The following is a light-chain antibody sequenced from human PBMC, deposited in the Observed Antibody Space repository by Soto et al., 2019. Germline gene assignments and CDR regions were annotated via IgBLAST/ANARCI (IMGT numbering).Light chain of an antibody. Sequence: EIVMTQSPATLSVSPGERATLSCRASQSVSSKLAWYQQKPGQAPRLLIYGASTRATGIPARFSGSGSGTELTLTISSLQSEDFAVYYCQQYNKWYTFGQGTKLEIK. CDR2: GAS. CDR1: QSVSSK. CDR3: QQYNKWYT. J-gene: IGKJ2*01. V-gene: IGKV3-15*01.